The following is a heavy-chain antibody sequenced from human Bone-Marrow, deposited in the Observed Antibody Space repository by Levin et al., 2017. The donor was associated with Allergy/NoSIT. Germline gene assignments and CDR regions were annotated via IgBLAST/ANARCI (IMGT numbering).Heavy chain of an antibody. CDR3: ARRGGGGLIAPEVWYFDL. D-gene: IGHD6-13*01. J-gene: IGHJ2*01. CDR2: IYYSGST. CDR1: GGSISSYY. Sequence: SETLSLTCTVSGGSISSYYWSWIRQPPGKGLEWIGYIYYSGSTNYNPSLKSRVTISVDTSKNQFSLKLSSVTAADTAVYYCARRGGGGLIAPEVWYFDLWGRGTLVTVSS. V-gene: IGHV4-59*08.